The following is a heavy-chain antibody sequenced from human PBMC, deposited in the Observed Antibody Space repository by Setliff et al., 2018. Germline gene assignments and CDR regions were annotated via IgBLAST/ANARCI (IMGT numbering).Heavy chain of an antibody. Sequence: SETLSLTCAVYGGSFSGYYWSWIRQPPGKGLEWIGEINHSGSTNYNPSLKSRVTISVDTSKNQFSPKLTSVTAADTAVYYCARGIGGYCSSTSCSNESWPWGQGALVTV. CDR2: INHSGST. J-gene: IGHJ5*02. CDR3: ARGIGGYCSSTSCSNESWP. CDR1: GGSFSGYY. D-gene: IGHD2-2*01. V-gene: IGHV4-34*01.